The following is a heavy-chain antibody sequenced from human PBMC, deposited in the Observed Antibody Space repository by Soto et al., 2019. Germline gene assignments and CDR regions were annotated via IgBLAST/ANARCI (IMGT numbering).Heavy chain of an antibody. CDR2: IHYTGST. CDR1: GGSVSTGTFY. V-gene: IGHV4-61*01. CDR3: ARADPINWLDP. J-gene: IGHJ5*01. Sequence: SETLSLTCTVSGGSVSTGTFYWSWIRQSPGKGLEWIGYIHYTGSTNYNPSLKRRITISADTSKNQFSLKLTSVTAADTAGPFCARADPINWLDPWGQGTRVTVSS.